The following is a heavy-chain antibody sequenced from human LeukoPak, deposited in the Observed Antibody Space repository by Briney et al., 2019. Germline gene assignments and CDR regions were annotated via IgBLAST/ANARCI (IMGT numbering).Heavy chain of an antibody. CDR1: GYTLTELS. CDR3: ARGAVVDYYDSSGYPDY. CDR2: INPNSGGT. D-gene: IGHD3-22*01. V-gene: IGHV1-2*02. Sequence: ASVKVSCKVSGYTLTELSMHWVRQAPGQGLEWMGWINPNSGGTNYAQKFQGRVTMTRDTSISTAYMELSRLRSDDTAVYYCARGAVVDYYDSSGYPDYWGQGTLVTVSS. J-gene: IGHJ4*02.